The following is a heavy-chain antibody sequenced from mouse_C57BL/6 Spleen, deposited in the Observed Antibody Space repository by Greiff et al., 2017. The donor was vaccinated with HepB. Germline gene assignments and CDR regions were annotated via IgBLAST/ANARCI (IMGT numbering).Heavy chain of an antibody. V-gene: IGHV5-4*01. Sequence: EVQVVESGGGLVKPGGSLKLSCAASGFTFSSYAMSWVRQTPEKRLEWVATISDGGSYTYYTDNVKGRFTISRDKAKNNMYLQMSHLKSEDTAMYYCARDGGYFAYWGQGTLVTVSA. J-gene: IGHJ3*01. CDR3: ARDGGYFAY. CDR2: ISDGGSYT. D-gene: IGHD2-14*01. CDR1: GFTFSSYA.